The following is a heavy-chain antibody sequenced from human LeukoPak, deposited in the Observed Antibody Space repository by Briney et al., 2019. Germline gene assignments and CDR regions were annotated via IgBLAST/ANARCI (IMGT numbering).Heavy chain of an antibody. D-gene: IGHD3-10*01. Sequence: GGSLRLSCAASGFTFSSYTMTWVRQAPGQGLEWVSAISGSGGSTYYADSVKGRFTISRDNSKNTLYLQMNSLRAEDTAVYSCARDIRGSGNYGWFDPWGQGTLVTVSS. CDR2: ISGSGGST. J-gene: IGHJ5*02. V-gene: IGHV3-23*01. CDR1: GFTFSSYT. CDR3: ARDIRGSGNYGWFDP.